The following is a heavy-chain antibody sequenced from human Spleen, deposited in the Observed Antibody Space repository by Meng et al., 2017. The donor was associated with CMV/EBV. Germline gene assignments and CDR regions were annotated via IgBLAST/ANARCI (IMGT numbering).Heavy chain of an antibody. Sequence: GGSLRLSCAASGFTFSSYWMSWVRQAPGKGLEWVANIKQDGSEKYYVDSVKGRFTISRDNAKNSLFLQMSSLRVEDTAMYYCARAGLGYCSVTSCYNDYWGQGTLVTVSS. CDR2: IKQDGSEK. J-gene: IGHJ4*02. CDR3: ARAGLGYCSVTSCYNDY. CDR1: GFTFSSYW. D-gene: IGHD2-2*02. V-gene: IGHV3-7*01.